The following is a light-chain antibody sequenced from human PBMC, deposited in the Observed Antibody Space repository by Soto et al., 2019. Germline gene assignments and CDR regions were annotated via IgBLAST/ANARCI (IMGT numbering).Light chain of an antibody. Sequence: TQSPETLSLSPGERATVSCRASQSVSTYLAWYQQKPGQAPRRLIYDASSRATGIPDRFSGGGSGTDFTLTISRLEPEDFAVYYCQQFSSYPLTFGGG. V-gene: IGKV3-20*01. CDR1: QSVSTY. J-gene: IGKJ4*01. CDR2: DAS. CDR3: QQFSSYPLT.